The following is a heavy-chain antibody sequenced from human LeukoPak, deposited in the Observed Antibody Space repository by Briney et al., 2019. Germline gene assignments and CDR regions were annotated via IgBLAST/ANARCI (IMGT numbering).Heavy chain of an antibody. V-gene: IGHV4-34*01. CDR1: GGSFSGYY. CDR2: INHDGST. CDR3: ARVRYIWGSHPFDY. J-gene: IGHJ4*02. D-gene: IGHD3-16*02. Sequence: SETLSLTCAVYGGSFSGYYWSWIRQPPGKGLEWIGEINHDGSTNYNPSLKSRVTISVDTSKNQFFLKLTSVTAADTAVYYCARVRYIWGSHPFDYWGQGTLVTVSS.